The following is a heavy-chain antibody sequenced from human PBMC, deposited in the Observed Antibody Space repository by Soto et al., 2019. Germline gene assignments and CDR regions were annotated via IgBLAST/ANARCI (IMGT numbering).Heavy chain of an antibody. J-gene: IGHJ4*02. V-gene: IGHV1-3*01. D-gene: IGHD6-19*01. CDR1: GYTFTNYA. Sequence: ASVKVSCKASGYTFTNYAIHWVRQAPGQRLEWMGWINAGSGNTKYSQKFQDRVTITRDTSANTAYMDLSSLRSEDTAVYYCAGGLSGWYEGVGYWGQGSLVTVSS. CDR2: INAGSGNT. CDR3: AGGLSGWYEGVGY.